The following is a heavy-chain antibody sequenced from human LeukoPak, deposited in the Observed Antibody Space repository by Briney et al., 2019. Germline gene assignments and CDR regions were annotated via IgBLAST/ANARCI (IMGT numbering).Heavy chain of an antibody. J-gene: IGHJ5*02. CDR1: GGSFSGYY. CDR2: INHSGST. V-gene: IGHV4-34*01. D-gene: IGHD6-13*01. CDR3: ARGVRGEAAAGTSNWFDP. Sequence: SETLSLTCAVYGGSFSGYYWSWIRQPPGKGLEWIGEINHSGSTNYNPSLKSRDTISVDTSKNQFSLKLSSVTAADTAVYYCARGVRGEAAAGTSNWFDPWGQGTLVTVSS.